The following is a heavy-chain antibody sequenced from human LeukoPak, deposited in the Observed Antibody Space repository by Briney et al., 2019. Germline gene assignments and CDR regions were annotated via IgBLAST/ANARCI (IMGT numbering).Heavy chain of an antibody. J-gene: IGHJ3*01. CDR3: ARHEFGSSSAAFDS. CDR2: INHSGYT. CDR1: GGSFSGYL. D-gene: IGHD6-6*01. V-gene: IGHV4-34*01. Sequence: PSETLSLTCAVHGGSFSGYLWSWIRQPPGKGLEYIGEINHSGYTTYNPSLKSRVTISVDTSKNQFSLNMISVTAADTAVYYCARHEFGSSSAAFDSWGQGRMVIVSS.